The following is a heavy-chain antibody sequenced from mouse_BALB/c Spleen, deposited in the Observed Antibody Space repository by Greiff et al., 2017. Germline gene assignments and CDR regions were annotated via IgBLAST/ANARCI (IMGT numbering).Heavy chain of an antibody. V-gene: IGHV3-8*02. D-gene: IGHD2-1*01. Sequence: DVQLQESGPSLVKPSQTLSLTCSVTGDSITSGYWNWIRKFPGNKLEYMGYISYSGSTYYNPSLKSRISITRDTSKNQYYLQLNSVTTEDTATYYCARCCCNPKTYWYFDVWGAGTTVTVSS. J-gene: IGHJ1*01. CDR2: ISYSGST. CDR1: GDSITSGY. CDR3: ARCCCNPKTYWYFDV.